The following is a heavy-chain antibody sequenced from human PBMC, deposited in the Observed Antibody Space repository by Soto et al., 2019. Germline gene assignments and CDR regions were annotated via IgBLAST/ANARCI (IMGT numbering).Heavy chain of an antibody. CDR2: ISWNSGSI. CDR1: GFTFDDYA. D-gene: IGHD6-13*01. J-gene: IGHJ4*02. Sequence: EVQLVESGGDLVQPGRSLRLSCAASGFTFDDYAMHWVRQAPGKGLEWVSGISWNSGSIGYADSVKGRFTISRDNAKNSVYLQMNRLRAEGTALYYCAKARYSSTWLGVCYFDYWGQGTLVTVSS. V-gene: IGHV3-9*01. CDR3: AKARYSSTWLGVCYFDY.